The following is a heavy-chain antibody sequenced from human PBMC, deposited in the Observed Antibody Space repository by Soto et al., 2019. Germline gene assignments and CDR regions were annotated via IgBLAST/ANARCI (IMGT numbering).Heavy chain of an antibody. CDR1: GFTFTSSA. V-gene: IGHV1-58*02. Sequence: SVKVSCKASGFTFTSSAMQWVRQARGQRLEWIGWIVVGSGNTNYAQKFQERVTITRDMSTSTAYMELSSLRSEDTAVYYCEAGIHEYRKIDYWGQGTLVTVSS. CDR2: IVVGSGNT. D-gene: IGHD4-4*01. CDR3: EAGIHEYRKIDY. J-gene: IGHJ4*02.